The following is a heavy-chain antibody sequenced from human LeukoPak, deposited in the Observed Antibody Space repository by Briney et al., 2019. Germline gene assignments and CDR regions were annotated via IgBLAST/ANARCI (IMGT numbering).Heavy chain of an antibody. J-gene: IGHJ3*02. V-gene: IGHV3-7*01. Sequence: GGTLRLSCAASGFTFSSYCMSGVRQAPGKGLEGVANIKQDGSDKYYADSVKGRFTISRDNGKNSLYLQMNRLRGEETVVYYCVGGGGATEAFDIWGQGTMVTVSS. CDR1: GFTFSSYC. CDR2: IKQDGSDK. D-gene: IGHD1-26*01. CDR3: VGGGGATEAFDI.